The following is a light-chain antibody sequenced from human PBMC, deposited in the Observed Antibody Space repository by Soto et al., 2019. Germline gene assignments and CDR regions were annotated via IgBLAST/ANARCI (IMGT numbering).Light chain of an antibody. CDR1: QSVLYSSNNKNY. CDR2: WAS. Sequence: DIMMTQSPDSLAVSLGERATINCKSSQSVLYSSNNKNYLVWYQQKPGQPPKLLIYWASTRESGVPDRFSGSGSGTDFTLTISSLQAEDVAVYYCQQYYSLPYTFGQGTKLEIK. V-gene: IGKV4-1*01. CDR3: QQYYSLPYT. J-gene: IGKJ2*01.